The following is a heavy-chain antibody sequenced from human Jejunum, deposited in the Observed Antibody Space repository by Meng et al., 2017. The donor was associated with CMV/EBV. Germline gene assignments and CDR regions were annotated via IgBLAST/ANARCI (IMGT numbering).Heavy chain of an antibody. CDR2: IKGKVDGGTI. CDR1: GFFFSGAW. D-gene: IGHD2-21*01. V-gene: IGHV3-15*01. Sequence: EVQLVESGGGLVKPGGSLSLSCVASGFFFSGAWMSWVRQAPGSGLEWVGRIKGKVDGGTIDYAAPVKGRFSISRDDSKNTLYLQMNSLKIEDTAVYYCVRESDLIGDWGQGALVTVST. CDR3: VRESDLIGD. J-gene: IGHJ4*02.